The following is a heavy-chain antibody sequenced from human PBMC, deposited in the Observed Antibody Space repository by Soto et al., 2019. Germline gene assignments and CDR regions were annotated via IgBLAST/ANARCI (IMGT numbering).Heavy chain of an antibody. CDR1: GGSISSYY. J-gene: IGHJ4*02. Sequence: SETLSLTCTVSGGSISSYYWSWIRQPPGKGLEWIGYIYYSGSTNYNPSLKSRVTISVDTSKNQFSLKLSSVTAADTAVYYCARLNGDYSFSHWGQGTLVTVSS. CDR2: IYYSGST. CDR3: ARLNGDYSFSH. V-gene: IGHV4-59*08. D-gene: IGHD4-17*01.